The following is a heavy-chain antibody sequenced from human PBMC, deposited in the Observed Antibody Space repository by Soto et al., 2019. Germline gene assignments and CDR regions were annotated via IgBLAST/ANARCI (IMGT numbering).Heavy chain of an antibody. D-gene: IGHD3-3*01. CDR1: GGSFSGYY. V-gene: IGHV4-34*01. Sequence: QVQLQQWGAGLLKPSETLSLTCAVYGGSFSGYYWSWIRQPPGKGLEWIGEINHSGSTNYNPSLKSRVTISVDTSKNQFSLELSFVTAADTAVYYCARTLRSGPFYYYGMDVWGQGTTVTVSS. CDR3: ARTLRSGPFYYYGMDV. CDR2: INHSGST. J-gene: IGHJ6*02.